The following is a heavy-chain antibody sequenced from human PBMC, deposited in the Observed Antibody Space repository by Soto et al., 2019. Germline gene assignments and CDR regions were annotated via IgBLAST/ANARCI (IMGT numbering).Heavy chain of an antibody. Sequence: SETLSLTCTVSGDSISTYYWHWIRQPPGKGPEWLGFVYYSGSTSYNPSLKRRLSISVDTSKNQFSLKLRSVTAADTAIYYCARDTTKYNYLDYWGRGTLVTVSS. CDR3: ARDTTKYNYLDY. CDR2: VYYSGST. CDR1: GDSISTYY. V-gene: IGHV4-59*01. J-gene: IGHJ4*01. D-gene: IGHD1-1*01.